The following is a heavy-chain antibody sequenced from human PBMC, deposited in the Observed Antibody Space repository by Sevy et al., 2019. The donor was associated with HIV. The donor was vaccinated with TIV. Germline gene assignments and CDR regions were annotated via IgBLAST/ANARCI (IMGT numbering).Heavy chain of an antibody. D-gene: IGHD6-19*01. CDR1: GGSFSGYY. CDR3: ARAGYIAVVGTLFDY. J-gene: IGHJ4*02. V-gene: IGHV4-34*01. CDR2: INHSGST. Sequence: SETLSLTCAVYGGSFSGYYWSWIRQPPGKGLEWIGEINHSGSTNYNPSLKSRVTISVDTSKNQFSLKLSSVTAADTAVYYCARAGYIAVVGTLFDYWGQGTLVTVSS.